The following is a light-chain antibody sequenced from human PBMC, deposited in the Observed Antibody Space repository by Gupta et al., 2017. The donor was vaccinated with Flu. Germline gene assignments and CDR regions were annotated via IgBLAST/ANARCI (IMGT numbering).Light chain of an antibody. J-gene: IGLJ2*01. CDR2: EVS. CDR1: SRDIGTYNY. Sequence: ASVSGSPGQSITISCTGTSRDIGTYNYVSWYQQHPGKAPKLIIYEVSHRPSGVSNRFSASKSGNTASLTIAGLQAEDEADYYCSAFTTSSPLVVFGGGTKVTVL. CDR3: SAFTTSSPLVV. V-gene: IGLV2-14*03.